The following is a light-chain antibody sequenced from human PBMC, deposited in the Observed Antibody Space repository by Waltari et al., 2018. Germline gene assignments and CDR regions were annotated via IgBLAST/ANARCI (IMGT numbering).Light chain of an antibody. CDR1: QTIYNKY. CDR3: QQFGTSPPTG. J-gene: IGKJ3*01. Sequence: EIVLTQSPGTLSLSPGERATLSCRASQTIYNKYLAWYQQRSGQAPWLLIYGASSRATGIPDRFSGSGSGTDFTLTISRLEPEDFAVYFCQQFGTSPPTGFGPGTRLDVK. CDR2: GAS. V-gene: IGKV3-20*01.